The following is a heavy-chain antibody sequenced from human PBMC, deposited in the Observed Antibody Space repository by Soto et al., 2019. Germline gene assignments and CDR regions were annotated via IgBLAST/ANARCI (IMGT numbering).Heavy chain of an antibody. CDR2: IYYSGST. D-gene: IGHD4-17*01. CDR1: GGSISSYY. J-gene: IGHJ4*02. V-gene: IGHV4-59*01. Sequence: QVQLQESGPGLVKPSETLSLTCTVSGGSISSYYWSWIRQPPGKGLEWIGYIYYSGSTNYNPSLKXXVXIXXDTSKNQFSLKLSSVTAADTAVYYCARLYGDYVGYWGQGTLVTVSS. CDR3: ARLYGDYVGY.